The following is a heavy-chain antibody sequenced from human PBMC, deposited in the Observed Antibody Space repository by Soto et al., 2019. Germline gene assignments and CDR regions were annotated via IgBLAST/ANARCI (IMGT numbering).Heavy chain of an antibody. J-gene: IGHJ4*02. CDR1: GFTFSIYP. Sequence: GGSLRLSCAASGFTFSIYPMTWVRQAPWKGLEWVSAVGGSGAPTYYADSVKGRFTISRDNSKNTLYLQMGSLRAEDMAVYYCARDFLGIVGATFRVPLGVWGQGTLVTVS. V-gene: IGHV3-23*01. CDR3: ARDFLGIVGATFRVPLGV. D-gene: IGHD1-26*01. CDR2: VGGSGAPT.